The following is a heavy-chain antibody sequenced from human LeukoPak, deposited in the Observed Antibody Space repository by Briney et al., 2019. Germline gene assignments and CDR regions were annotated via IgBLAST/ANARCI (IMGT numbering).Heavy chain of an antibody. Sequence: SETLSLTCTVSGGSISSGDYYWSWIRQPPGKGLEWIGYIYYSGSTYYNPSLKSRVTISVDTSKNQFSLKLGSVTAADTAVYYCARPYYDFWSGYFWIDPWGQGTLVTVSS. CDR1: GGSISSGDYY. J-gene: IGHJ5*02. CDR2: IYYSGST. V-gene: IGHV4-30-4*08. CDR3: ARPYYDFWSGYFWIDP. D-gene: IGHD3-3*01.